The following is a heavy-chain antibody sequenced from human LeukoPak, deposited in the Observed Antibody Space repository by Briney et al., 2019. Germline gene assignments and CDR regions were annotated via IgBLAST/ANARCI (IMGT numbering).Heavy chain of an antibody. CDR2: IRSKAYGGTT. Sequence: GGSLRLSSTASGFTFSDYAMSWFRQAPGKGLEWVGFIRSKAYGGTTEYAASVKGRFTISRDDSKSIAYLQMNSLKTEDTAVYYCTREGPYSGSYYYFDYWGQGTLVTVSS. CDR1: GFTFSDYA. D-gene: IGHD1-26*01. J-gene: IGHJ4*02. V-gene: IGHV3-49*03. CDR3: TREGPYSGSYYYFDY.